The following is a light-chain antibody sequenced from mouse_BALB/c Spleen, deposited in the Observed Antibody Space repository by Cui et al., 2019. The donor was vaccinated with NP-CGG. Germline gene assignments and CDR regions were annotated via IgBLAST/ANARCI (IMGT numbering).Light chain of an antibody. CDR3: ALWYSNHWV. Sequence: QAAGTHESALTTSPGETVTLTCRSSTGAVTTSNYANWVQEKPDHLFTGLIGGTNNRVPGVPARFSGSLIGDKAALTITGAQTEDEAIYFCALWYSNHWVFGGGTKLTVL. CDR2: GTN. J-gene: IGLJ1*01. CDR1: TGAVTTSNY. V-gene: IGLV1*01.